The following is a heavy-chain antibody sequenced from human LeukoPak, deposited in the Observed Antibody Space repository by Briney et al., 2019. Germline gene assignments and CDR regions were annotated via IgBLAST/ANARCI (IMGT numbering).Heavy chain of an antibody. CDR1: GFTFSNYA. V-gene: IGHV3-7*01. CDR3: ARGRFSYDSTGYSSFYY. D-gene: IGHD3-22*01. Sequence: GGSLRLSCAASGFTFSNYAMTWVRQAPGKGLEWVANINQDGSEKYYVDSVKGRFTISRDNAKNSLYLQMNSLRAEDAAVYYCARGRFSYDSTGYSSFYYWGQGTLVTVSS. J-gene: IGHJ4*02. CDR2: INQDGSEK.